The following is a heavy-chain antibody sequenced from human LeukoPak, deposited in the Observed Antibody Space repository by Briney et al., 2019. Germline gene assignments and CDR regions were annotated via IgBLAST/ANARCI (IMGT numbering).Heavy chain of an antibody. CDR1: GGSISSYY. CDR2: IYYSGST. J-gene: IGHJ3*02. D-gene: IGHD2-15*01. CDR3: ARDSTHAFDI. V-gene: IGHV4-59*01. Sequence: SETLSLTCTVSGGSISSYYWSWIRQPPGKGLEWIGYIYYSGSTNYNPSLKSRVTISVDTYKNQFSLKLSSVTAADTAVYYCARDSTHAFDIWGQGTMVTVSS.